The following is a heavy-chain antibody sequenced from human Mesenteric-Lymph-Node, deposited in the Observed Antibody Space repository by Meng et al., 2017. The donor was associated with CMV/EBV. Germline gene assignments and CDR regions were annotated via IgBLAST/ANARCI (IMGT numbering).Heavy chain of an antibody. CDR3: ARSQGYDFWSGYSIHWFDP. D-gene: IGHD3-3*01. Sequence: GGSLRLSCAASGFAFDDYAMDWVRQAPGKGLEWVSYISSSGSTIYYADSVKGRFTISRDNAKNSLYLQMNSLRAEDTAVYYCARSQGYDFWSGYSIHWFDPWGQGTLVTVSS. CDR2: ISSSGSTI. CDR1: GFAFDDYA. V-gene: IGHV3-48*03. J-gene: IGHJ5*02.